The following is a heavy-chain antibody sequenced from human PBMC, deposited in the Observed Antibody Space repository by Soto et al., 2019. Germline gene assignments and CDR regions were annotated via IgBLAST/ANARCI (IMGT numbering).Heavy chain of an antibody. CDR2: INGDGSST. V-gene: IGHV3-74*01. Sequence: PGGSLRLSCATSGFSFSGYWIHWVRQAPGKGLVWVSHINGDGSSTNYADSVKGRFTISRDYAKNTLYLQMNSLRVEDTAVYYCARGGAYIYGPQYDWGQGTLVTVSS. D-gene: IGHD5-18*01. CDR3: ARGGAYIYGPQYD. J-gene: IGHJ4*02. CDR1: GFSFSGYW.